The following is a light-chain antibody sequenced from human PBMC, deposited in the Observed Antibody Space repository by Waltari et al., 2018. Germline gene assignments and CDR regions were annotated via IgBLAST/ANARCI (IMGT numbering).Light chain of an antibody. CDR3: QQYNNWGT. Sequence: EIVMTQSPATLSVSPGERATLSCRASQSVSSNLAWYQQKPGQAPRLLIYGASTRATGIPARFSGSGSGTEFTLTISSLQSEGFAVYYCQQYNNWGTFGQGTKLEIK. CDR1: QSVSSN. CDR2: GAS. V-gene: IGKV3-15*01. J-gene: IGKJ2*02.